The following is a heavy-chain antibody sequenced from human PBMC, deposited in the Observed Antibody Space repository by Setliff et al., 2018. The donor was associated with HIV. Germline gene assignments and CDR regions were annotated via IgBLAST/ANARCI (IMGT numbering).Heavy chain of an antibody. CDR2: INHSGTT. D-gene: IGHD3-16*02. V-gene: IGHV4-34*01. J-gene: IGHJ4*02. CDR3: ARSLRRSRAFGGVIVNFGYFDY. Sequence: SETLSLTCAVYGGSFSDYYWSWIRQPPGKGLEWIGEINHSGTTNYNPSLKSRVTLSVDTSKNQFSLMLGSVTPAATAVYYCARSLRRSRAFGGVIVNFGYFDYWGQGTPVTVSS. CDR1: GGSFSDYY.